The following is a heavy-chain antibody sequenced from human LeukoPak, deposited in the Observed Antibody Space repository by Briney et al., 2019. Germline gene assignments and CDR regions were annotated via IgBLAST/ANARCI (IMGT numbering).Heavy chain of an antibody. CDR2: IYYSGST. D-gene: IGHD6-19*01. J-gene: IGHJ2*01. CDR3: ARGGSGWTESHWYFDF. CDR1: GGSISSYY. V-gene: IGHV4-59*01. Sequence: PSETLSLTCTVSGGSISSYYWSWIRQPPGKGLEWIGYIYYSGSTNYNPSLKSRVTISVDTSKNQFSLKLSSVTAADTAVYYCARGGSGWTESHWYFDFWGRGTLVTVSS.